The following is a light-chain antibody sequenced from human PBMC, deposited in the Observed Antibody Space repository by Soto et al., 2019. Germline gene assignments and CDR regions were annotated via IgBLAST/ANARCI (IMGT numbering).Light chain of an antibody. Sequence: EIVLTQSPATLSVSPGESASLSCRASQNINRNLAWYQQRPGQAPRLLILRASTRASGIPARFSRSGSGTEFTLTVSGLESEDFAVYYCQQYEESPPFSFGQGTKVEIK. CDR1: QNINRN. V-gene: IGKV3-15*01. J-gene: IGKJ2*01. CDR3: QQYEESPPFS. CDR2: RAS.